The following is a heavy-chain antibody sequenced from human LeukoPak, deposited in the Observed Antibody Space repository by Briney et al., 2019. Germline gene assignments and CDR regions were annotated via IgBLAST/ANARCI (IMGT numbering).Heavy chain of an antibody. CDR1: GFTFNTFV. D-gene: IGHD3-22*01. CDR2: ISGSGGST. V-gene: IGHV3-23*01. J-gene: IGHJ4*02. CDR3: AKGGAYYYDSSAYYRD. Sequence: GGSLRLSCVASGFTFNTFVMHWVRQAPGKGLEWVSAISGSGGSTYYADSVKGRFTISRDNSKNTLYLQMNSLRAEDTAVYYCAKGGAYYYDSSAYYRDWGQGTLVTVSS.